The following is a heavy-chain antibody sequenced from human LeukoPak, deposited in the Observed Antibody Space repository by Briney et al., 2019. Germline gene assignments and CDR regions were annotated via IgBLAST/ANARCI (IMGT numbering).Heavy chain of an antibody. Sequence: GASVKVSCKASGYTFTNYYLHSVRQAPGHGLEWMGIINPTGGSTSYAQKFQGRVTMTRDMSTNTVYMEVNSLRAEDTAVYYCAKRGTKSGDLHLYYYYYMDVWGKGTTVTISS. V-gene: IGHV1-46*01. CDR1: GYTFTNYY. CDR3: AKRGTKSGDLHLYYYYYMDV. CDR2: INPTGGST. J-gene: IGHJ6*03. D-gene: IGHD1-26*01.